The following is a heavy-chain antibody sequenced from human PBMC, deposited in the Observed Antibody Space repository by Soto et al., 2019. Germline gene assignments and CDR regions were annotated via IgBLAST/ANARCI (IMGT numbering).Heavy chain of an antibody. V-gene: IGHV1-18*01. CDR2: ISAYNGNT. J-gene: IGHJ6*03. Sequence: ASVKVSCKASGYTFTSYGISWVRQAPGQGLEWMGWISAYNGNTNYAQKLQGRVTMTTDTSTSTAYMELRSLRSDDTAVYYCARGRQEGIQRPRTYYYYYYYMDVWGKGTTVTVSS. CDR3: ARGRQEGIQRPRTYYYYYYYMDV. D-gene: IGHD5-18*01. CDR1: GYTFTSYG.